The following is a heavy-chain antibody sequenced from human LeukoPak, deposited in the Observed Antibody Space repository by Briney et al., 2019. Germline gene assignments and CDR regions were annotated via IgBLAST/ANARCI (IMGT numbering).Heavy chain of an antibody. CDR3: AKAAYILTGYYHFDY. CDR2: IRYDGSNK. V-gene: IGHV3-30*02. CDR1: GFTFSSYG. Sequence: GGPLRLSCAASGFTFSSYGMHWVRQAPGKGLERVAFIRYDGSNKFYADSVRGRFTISRDNSKNTLYLQMNSLRAEDTALYYCAKAAYILTGYYHFDYWGQGTLVTVSS. D-gene: IGHD3-9*01. J-gene: IGHJ4*02.